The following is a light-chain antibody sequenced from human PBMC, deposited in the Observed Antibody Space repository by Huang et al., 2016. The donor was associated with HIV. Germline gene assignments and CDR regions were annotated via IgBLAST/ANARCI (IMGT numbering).Light chain of an antibody. CDR1: QTITKNY. CDR2: DAS. CDR3: HQYGSSPLT. Sequence: PGERATLSCGASQTITKNYLAWYQQKPGLAPRLLIYDASTRATGIPDRFSGRGSGTDFTLTINTLEPEDFAVYYCHQYGSSPLTFGGGTKVEI. V-gene: IGKV3D-20*01. J-gene: IGKJ4*01.